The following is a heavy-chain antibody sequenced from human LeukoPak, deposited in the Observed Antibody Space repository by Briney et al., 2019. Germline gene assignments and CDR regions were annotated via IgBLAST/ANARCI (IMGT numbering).Heavy chain of an antibody. V-gene: IGHV1-46*01. D-gene: IGHD5-18*01. CDR2: INPSGGST. CDR1: GYTFTSYY. Sequence: ASVKVSCKASGYTFTSYYMHWVRQAPGQGLEWMGIINPSGGSTSYAQKFQGRVTMTRDTSTSTAYMELRSLRSDDTAVYYCARDLRSGYSYGHVDYWGQGTLVTVSS. J-gene: IGHJ4*02. CDR3: ARDLRSGYSYGHVDY.